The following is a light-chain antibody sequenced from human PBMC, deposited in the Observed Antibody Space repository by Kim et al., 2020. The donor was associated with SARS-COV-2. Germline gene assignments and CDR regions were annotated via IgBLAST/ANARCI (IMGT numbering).Light chain of an antibody. Sequence: AVGQTVRITCQGDSLRTYYTTWFQQKPGQAPIVVFYGKNNRPSGIPDRFSGSSSGNTASLTITATQAGDEADYYCNSRDNNDNVLFGGGTRLTVL. J-gene: IGLJ2*01. CDR1: SLRTYY. CDR2: GKN. CDR3: NSRDNNDNVL. V-gene: IGLV3-19*01.